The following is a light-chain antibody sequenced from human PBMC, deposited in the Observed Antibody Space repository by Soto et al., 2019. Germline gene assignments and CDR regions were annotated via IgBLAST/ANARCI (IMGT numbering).Light chain of an antibody. CDR3: QQYYRTPGT. J-gene: IGKJ1*01. CDR1: QSVLYSSNNKNY. V-gene: IGKV4-1*01. CDR2: WAS. Sequence: DIVMTQSPDSLAVSLGERATINCKSSQSVLYSSNNKNYLAWYQQKPGQPPKLLIYWASTRESGVPDRFSGSGSGTDFTLTISSLQAEDVAVYYFQQYYRTPGTFGQGTKVDIQ.